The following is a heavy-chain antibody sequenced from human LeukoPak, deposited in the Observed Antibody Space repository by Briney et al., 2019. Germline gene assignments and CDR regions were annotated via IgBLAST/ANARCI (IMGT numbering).Heavy chain of an antibody. CDR3: ARDIDLDS. D-gene: IGHD3-16*02. Sequence: GGSLRLSCAASGFTFSNYWMAWVRQAPGKGLEWVANIGQDGSERYYVDSVKGRLTISRDNAKNSLYLQMNSLRAEDTAVYYCARDIDLDSWGQGTLVGVSS. CDR1: GFTFSNYW. V-gene: IGHV3-7*01. CDR2: IGQDGSER. J-gene: IGHJ4*02.